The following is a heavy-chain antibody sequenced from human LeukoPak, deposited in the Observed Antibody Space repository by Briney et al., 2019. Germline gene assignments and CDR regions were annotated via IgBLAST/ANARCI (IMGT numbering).Heavy chain of an antibody. CDR3: ARDSGSTGSSAKLSG. Sequence: GGSLRLSCAASGFTFSSYAMHWVRQAPGKGLEWVAVISYDGSNKYYADSVKGRFTISRDNSKNTLYLQMNSLRAEDTAVYYCARDSGSTGSSAKLSGWGQGTLVTVSS. V-gene: IGHV3-30-3*01. CDR2: ISYDGSNK. D-gene: IGHD2-2*01. CDR1: GFTFSSYA. J-gene: IGHJ4*02.